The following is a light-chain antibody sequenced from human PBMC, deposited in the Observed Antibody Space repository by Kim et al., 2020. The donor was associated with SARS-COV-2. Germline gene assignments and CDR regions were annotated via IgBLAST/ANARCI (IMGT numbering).Light chain of an antibody. CDR1: QSISSL. CDR2: DAS. CDR3: QQYNSYPYT. J-gene: IGKJ2*01. Sequence: SASVGDRVTLTCRARQSISSLFDWYPQKPGKAPKLLLYDASSVESGVPSRFSGSGSGTEFTLTISSLQPDDFATYYCQQYNSYPYTFGQGTKLEI. V-gene: IGKV1-5*01.